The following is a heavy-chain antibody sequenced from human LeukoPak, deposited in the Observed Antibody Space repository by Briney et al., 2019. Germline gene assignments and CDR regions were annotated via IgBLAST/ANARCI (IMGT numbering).Heavy chain of an antibody. Sequence: GGSLRLSCAASGFTFSSYWMHWVRQAPGEELVWVSFINSDGSSTGYADSVRGRFTVSRDNAKNTLYLHMNSLRVEDTAVYYCAFGTGREGYMDVWGKGTTVTVSS. CDR1: GFTFSSYW. CDR3: AFGTGREGYMDV. V-gene: IGHV3-74*01. J-gene: IGHJ6*03. D-gene: IGHD3-10*01. CDR2: INSDGSST.